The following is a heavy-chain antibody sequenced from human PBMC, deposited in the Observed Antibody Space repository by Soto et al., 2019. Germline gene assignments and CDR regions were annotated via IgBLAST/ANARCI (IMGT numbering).Heavy chain of an antibody. J-gene: IGHJ4*02. CDR3: ATAPGPY. CDR2: IYHSGST. Sequence: SETLSLTCAVSGGSISSGGYSWSWIRQPPGKGLEWIGYIYHSGSTYYNPSLKSRVTISVDRSKNQFSLKLSSVTAADTAVYYCATAPGPYWGQGTQVTVS. CDR1: GGSISSGGYS. V-gene: IGHV4-30-2*01.